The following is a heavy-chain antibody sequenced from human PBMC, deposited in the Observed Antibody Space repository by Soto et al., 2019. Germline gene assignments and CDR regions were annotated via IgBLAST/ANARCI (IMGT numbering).Heavy chain of an antibody. D-gene: IGHD5-12*01. CDR1: GFTFSSYS. J-gene: IGHJ6*02. V-gene: IGHV3-21*01. Sequence: GGSLRLFCAASGFTFSSYSMNWVRQAPGKGLEWVSSISSSSSYIYYADSVKGRFTISRDNAKNSLYLQMNSLRAEDTAVYYCARDKKLKQLREIYYYGMDVWGQGTTVTVSS. CDR2: ISSSSSYI. CDR3: ARDKKLKQLREIYYYGMDV.